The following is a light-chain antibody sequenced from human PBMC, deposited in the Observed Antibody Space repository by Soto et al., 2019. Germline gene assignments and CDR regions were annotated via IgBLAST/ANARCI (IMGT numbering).Light chain of an antibody. CDR2: DAS. CDR1: QSVSSY. Sequence: EIVLTQSPATLSLSPGERATLSCRASQSVSSYLAWYQQKPGQAPRLLIYDASNRATGIPARFSGSGSGTDFTLTISSLEPEDVAVYYWQQRSNWPGFGGGTKVEIK. CDR3: QQRSNWPG. V-gene: IGKV3-11*01. J-gene: IGKJ4*02.